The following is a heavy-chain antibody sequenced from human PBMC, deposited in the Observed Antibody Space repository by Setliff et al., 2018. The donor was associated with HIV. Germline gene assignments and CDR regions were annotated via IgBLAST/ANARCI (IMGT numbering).Heavy chain of an antibody. J-gene: IGHJ6*02. D-gene: IGHD6-19*01. CDR2: ISSTSSYI. CDR3: ARSDSSGWYPDGMDI. Sequence: GGSLRLSCAASGFTFTSYSMNWVRQAPGKGLEWVSSISSTSSYIYYADFVKGRFTISRDDSKNTLYLQMNSLRGEDTAVYYCARSDSSGWYPDGMDIWGQGTTVTVSS. CDR1: GFTFTSYS. V-gene: IGHV3-21*04.